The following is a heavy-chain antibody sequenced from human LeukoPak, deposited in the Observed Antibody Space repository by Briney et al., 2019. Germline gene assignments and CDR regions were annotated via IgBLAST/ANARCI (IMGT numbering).Heavy chain of an antibody. CDR3: ATGSGVGATEGFDY. CDR1: GYTLTELS. V-gene: IGHV1-24*01. D-gene: IGHD1-26*01. CDR2: FDPEDGET. Sequence: ASVKVSCKVSGYTLTELSMHWVRQAPGKGLEWMGGFDPEDGETIYAQKFQGRVTMTEDTSTDTAYMELSSLRSEDTAVYYCATGSGVGATEGFDYWGQGTLVTVSS. J-gene: IGHJ4*02.